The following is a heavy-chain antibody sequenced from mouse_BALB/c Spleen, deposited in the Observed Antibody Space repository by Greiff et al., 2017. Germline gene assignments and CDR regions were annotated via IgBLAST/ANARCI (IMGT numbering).Heavy chain of an antibody. J-gene: IGHJ4*01. V-gene: IGHV7-3*02. CDR1: GFTFTDYY. CDR2: IRNKANGYTT. CDR3: ARGQRVRRWAMDY. D-gene: IGHD1-2*01. Sequence: VQLKESGGGLVQPGGSLRLSCATSGFTFTDYYMSWVRQPPGKALEWLGFIRNKANGYTTEYSASVKGRFTISRDNSQSILYLQMNTLRAEDSATYDCARGQRVRRWAMDYWGQGTSVTVSS.